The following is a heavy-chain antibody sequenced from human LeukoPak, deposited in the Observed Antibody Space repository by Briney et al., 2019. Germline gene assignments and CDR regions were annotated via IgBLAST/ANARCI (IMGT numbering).Heavy chain of an antibody. V-gene: IGHV4-31*03. Sequence: PSETLSLTCTVSGGSISSGGYYWSWIRQHPGKGLEWIGYIYYSGSTYSNPSLKSRVTISVARSKNQFSLKLSSVTAADTAVYYCARVGTRDCGGDCYPFDPWGQGTLVTVSS. CDR3: ARVGTRDCGGDCYPFDP. CDR2: IYYSGST. CDR1: GGSISSGGYY. J-gene: IGHJ5*02. D-gene: IGHD2-21*02.